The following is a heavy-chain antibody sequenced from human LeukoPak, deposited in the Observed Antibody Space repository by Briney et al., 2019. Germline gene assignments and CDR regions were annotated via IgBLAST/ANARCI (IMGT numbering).Heavy chain of an antibody. Sequence: SETLSLTCTVSGGSISSYYWSWIRQPPGKGLEWIGYIYYSGSTNYNPSLKSRVTISVDTSKNQFSLKLRSVTAADTAVYYCAKGPRFGELLWHWFDPWGQGTLVTVSS. V-gene: IGHV4-59*08. D-gene: IGHD3-10*01. CDR2: IYYSGST. CDR1: GGSISSYY. CDR3: AKGPRFGELLWHWFDP. J-gene: IGHJ5*02.